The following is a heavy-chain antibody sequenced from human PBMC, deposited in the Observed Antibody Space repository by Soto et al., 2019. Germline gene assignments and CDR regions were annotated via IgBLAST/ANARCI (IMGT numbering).Heavy chain of an antibody. V-gene: IGHV1-2*04. CDR1: GYTFTGYY. Sequence: ASVKVSCKASGYTFTGYYMHWVRQAPGQGLEWMGWINPNSGGTNYAQKFQGWVTMTRDTSISTAYMELSRLRSDDTAVYYCARVRCSGGRCYSLDVWGQGTLVTVAS. J-gene: IGHJ4*02. D-gene: IGHD2-15*01. CDR3: ARVRCSGGRCYSLDV. CDR2: INPNSGGT.